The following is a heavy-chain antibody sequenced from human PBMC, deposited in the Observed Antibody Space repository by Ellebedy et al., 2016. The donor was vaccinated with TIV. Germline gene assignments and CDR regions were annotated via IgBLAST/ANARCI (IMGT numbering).Heavy chain of an antibody. CDR2: ISSDGSTT. V-gene: IGHV3-74*01. D-gene: IGHD3-22*01. J-gene: IGHJ4*02. CDR1: GFTFSSYW. Sequence: GGSLRLXXAASGFTFSSYWMHWVRQAPGKGLVWVSRISSDGSTTVYADSVKGRFTISRDNAKNTLDLEMNSLTAEDTAVYYCTRQGENSLGYYYPYWGRGTLVTVSS. CDR3: TRQGENSLGYYYPY.